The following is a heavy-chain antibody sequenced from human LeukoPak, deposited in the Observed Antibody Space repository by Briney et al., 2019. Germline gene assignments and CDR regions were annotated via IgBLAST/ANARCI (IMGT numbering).Heavy chain of an antibody. Sequence: GGSLRLSCAASGFTFSSYSMNWVRQAPGKGLEWVSYISSSSSYTNYADSVKGRFTISRDNAKNSLYLQMNSLRAEDTAVYYCARSTTVGSSYFDYWGQGTLVIVSS. V-gene: IGHV3-21*05. CDR1: GFTFSSYS. D-gene: IGHD1-26*01. J-gene: IGHJ4*02. CDR2: ISSSSSYT. CDR3: ARSTTVGSSYFDY.